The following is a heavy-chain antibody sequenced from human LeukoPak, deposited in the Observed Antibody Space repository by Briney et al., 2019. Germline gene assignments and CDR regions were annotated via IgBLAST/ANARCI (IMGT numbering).Heavy chain of an antibody. J-gene: IGHJ6*04. Sequence: GGSLRLSCAASGFTFSSYWMSWVRQAPGKGLEWVANIKQDGSEKYYVDSVKGRFTISRDNAKNSLYLQMNSLRAEDTAVYYCARDTYYDILTGYYYYYGMDVWGKGTTVTVSS. V-gene: IGHV3-7*03. CDR2: IKQDGSEK. D-gene: IGHD3-9*01. CDR1: GFTFSSYW. CDR3: ARDTYYDILTGYYYYYGMDV.